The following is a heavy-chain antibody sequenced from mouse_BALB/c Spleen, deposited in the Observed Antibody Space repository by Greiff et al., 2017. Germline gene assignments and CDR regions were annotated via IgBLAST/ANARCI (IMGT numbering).Heavy chain of an antibody. Sequence: QVQLQQSGAELARPGASVKLSCKASGYTFTDYYINWVKQRTGQGLEWIGEIYPGSGNTYYNEKFKGKATLTADKSSSTAYMQLSSLTSEDSAVYFCARGANFDYWGQGTTPTVSS. J-gene: IGHJ2*01. V-gene: IGHV1-77*01. CDR1: GYTFTDYY. D-gene: IGHD3-1*01. CDR3: ARGANFDY. CDR2: IYPGSGNT.